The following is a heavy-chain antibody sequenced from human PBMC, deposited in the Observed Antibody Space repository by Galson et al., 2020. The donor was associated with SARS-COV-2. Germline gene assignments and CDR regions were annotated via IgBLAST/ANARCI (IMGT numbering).Heavy chain of an antibody. D-gene: IGHD3-10*01. CDR1: GFPFSNYG. J-gene: IGHJ4*02. V-gene: IGHV3-30*03. CDR2: ISYDGRHT. CDR3: AREFFYGSASPLGY. Sequence: GGSLRLSCPASGFPFSNYGMYWVRQAPGKGLEWVAFISYDGRHTDYADSVKGRFTVSRDNSESTLYLQMNSLRPEDTAVYYCAREFFYGSASPLGYWGQGTLITVSS.